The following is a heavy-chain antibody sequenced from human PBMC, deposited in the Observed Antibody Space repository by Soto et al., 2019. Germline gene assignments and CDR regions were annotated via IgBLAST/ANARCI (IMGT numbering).Heavy chain of an antibody. D-gene: IGHD3-22*01. V-gene: IGHV1-18*01. CDR3: ARDIPREDYYVYSGYYYRGPFDY. CDR2: ISAYNGNT. J-gene: IGHJ4*02. CDR1: GYTFTSYG. Sequence: GASVKVSCKASGYTFTSYGISWVRQAPGQGLEWMGWISAYNGNTNYAQKLQGRVTMTTDTSTSTAYMELRSLRSDDTAVYYCARDIPREDYYVYSGYYYRGPFDYPGQGTLVTVSS.